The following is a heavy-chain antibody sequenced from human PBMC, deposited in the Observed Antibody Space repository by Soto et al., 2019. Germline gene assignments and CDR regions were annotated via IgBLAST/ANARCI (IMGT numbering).Heavy chain of an antibody. CDR3: ARRIVGATTGGDY. V-gene: IGHV1-2*04. J-gene: IGHJ4*02. D-gene: IGHD1-26*01. Sequence: QVQLVQSGAEVKKPGASVKVSCKASGYTFTGYYMHWVRQAPGQGLEWMGWINPNSGGTNYAQKFQGWVTMTRDTSISTAYMELRSLRSDDTAVYYCARRIVGATTGGDYWGQGTLVTVSS. CDR1: GYTFTGYY. CDR2: INPNSGGT.